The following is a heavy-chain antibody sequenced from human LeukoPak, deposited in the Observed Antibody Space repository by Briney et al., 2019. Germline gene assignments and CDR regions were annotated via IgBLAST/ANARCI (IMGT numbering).Heavy chain of an antibody. CDR1: GFTVSSNY. Sequence: GGSLRLSCAASGFTVSSNYMSWVRQAPGKGLEWVSVIYSGGSTYYADSVKGRFTISRDNSKNTLYLQMNSLRAEDTAVYYCARAVVAVAGFDYWGQGTLVTVSS. D-gene: IGHD6-19*01. J-gene: IGHJ4*02. V-gene: IGHV3-53*01. CDR2: IYSGGST. CDR3: ARAVVAVAGFDY.